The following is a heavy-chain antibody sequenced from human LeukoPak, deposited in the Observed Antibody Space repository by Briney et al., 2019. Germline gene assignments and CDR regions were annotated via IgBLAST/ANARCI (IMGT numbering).Heavy chain of an antibody. CDR1: GFVFRNYA. V-gene: IGHV3-30-3*02. D-gene: IGHD3-22*01. CDR3: AKNYYDSYGYYYWFHY. J-gene: IGHJ4*02. CDR2: ISYDGSDK. Sequence: GTSLRLSCAASGFVFRNYAMHWVRQAPGKGLEWVALISYDGSDKLYVDSVKGRFTISRDNSKNTLYLQMNSLRAEDTAVYYCAKNYYDSYGYYYWFHYWGQGTLVTVSS.